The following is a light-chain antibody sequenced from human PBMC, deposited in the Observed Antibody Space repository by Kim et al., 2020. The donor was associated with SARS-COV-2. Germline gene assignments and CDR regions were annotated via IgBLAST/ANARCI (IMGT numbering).Light chain of an antibody. V-gene: IGKV3-20*01. CDR2: GAS. Sequence: EIVLTQSPGTLSLSPGERATLSCRASQSVSSSYLAWYQQKPGQAPRLLIYGASSRATGIPDRFSGSGSGTDFTLTISRLEPEDFAVYYGQQYGSTPLTFGRGTKEDIK. J-gene: IGKJ4*01. CDR3: QQYGSTPLT. CDR1: QSVSSSY.